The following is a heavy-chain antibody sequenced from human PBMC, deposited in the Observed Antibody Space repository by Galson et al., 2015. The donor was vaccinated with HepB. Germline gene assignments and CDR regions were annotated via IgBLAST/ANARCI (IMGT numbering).Heavy chain of an antibody. CDR3: ARDRLAAARGFHNWFDP. CDR2: INAGNGNT. V-gene: IGHV1-3*01. J-gene: IGHJ5*02. D-gene: IGHD6-13*01. CDR1: GYTFTSYA. Sequence: SVKVSCKASGYTFTSYAMHWVRQAPGQRLEWMGWINAGNGNTKYSQKFQGRVTITRDTSASTAYMELSSLRSEDTAVYYCARDRLAAARGFHNWFDPWGQGTLVTVSS.